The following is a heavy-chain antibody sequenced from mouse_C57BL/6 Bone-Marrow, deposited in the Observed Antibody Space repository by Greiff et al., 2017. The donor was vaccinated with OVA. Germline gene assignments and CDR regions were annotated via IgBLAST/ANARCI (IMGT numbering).Heavy chain of an antibody. CDR2: INPNNGGT. V-gene: IGHV1-18*01. Sequence: DVKLQESGPELVKPGASVKIPCKASGYTFTDYNMDWVKQSHGKSLEWIGDINPNNGGTIYNQKFKGKATLTVDKSSSTAYMELRSLTSEDTAVYYCARKGWLLPYYFDYWGQGTTLTVSS. D-gene: IGHD2-3*01. CDR3: ARKGWLLPYYFDY. J-gene: IGHJ2*01. CDR1: GYTFTDYN.